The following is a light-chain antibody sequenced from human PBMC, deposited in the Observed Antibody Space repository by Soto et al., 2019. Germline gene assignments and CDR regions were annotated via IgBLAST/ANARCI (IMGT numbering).Light chain of an antibody. Sequence: IGMTRSPGTLSFSPGEIGTLSCRASQTVSSNFLAWYQQKPGQAPRLLIFDASTRATGIPDRFTGSGSGTDFTLTISRLEPEDFAVYYCQFYGDPSKTFGQGTKVDIK. V-gene: IGKV3-20*01. CDR1: QTVSSNF. CDR3: QFYGDPSKT. J-gene: IGKJ1*01. CDR2: DAS.